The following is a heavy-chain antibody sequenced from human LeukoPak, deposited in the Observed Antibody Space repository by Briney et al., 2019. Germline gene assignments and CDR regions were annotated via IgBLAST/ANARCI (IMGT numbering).Heavy chain of an antibody. J-gene: IGHJ4*02. V-gene: IGHV1-18*01. D-gene: IGHD7-27*01. CDR2: ISAHNANT. Sequence: ASVKVSXKTSGYTDTKYGISWVRQAPGQGLEWMGWISAHNANTKYAQKFQGRVTMTIDTSTSTAYMELRSLKSDDTAVYFCAGVRTGGIADYWGQGTLVTVSS. CDR3: AGVRTGGIADY. CDR1: GYTDTKYG.